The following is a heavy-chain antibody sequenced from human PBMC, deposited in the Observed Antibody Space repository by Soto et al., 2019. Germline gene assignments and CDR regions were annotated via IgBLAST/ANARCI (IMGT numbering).Heavy chain of an antibody. CDR2: IYYSGST. CDR1: GGSFRGYS. Sequence: PSGTLSLTCAVYGGSFRGYSWGWVRPPPGKGLEWIGYIYYSGSTYYNPPLKSRVTISVDTSKNQFSLKLSSVTAADTAVYYCARVFRSSWYHFDYWGQGTLVTVSS. J-gene: IGHJ4*02. CDR3: ARVFRSSWYHFDY. D-gene: IGHD6-13*01. V-gene: IGHV4-34*09.